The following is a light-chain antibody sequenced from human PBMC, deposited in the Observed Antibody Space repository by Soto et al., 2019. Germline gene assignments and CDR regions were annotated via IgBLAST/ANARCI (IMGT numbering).Light chain of an antibody. CDR3: HQLNNYPLT. CDR2: AAS. CDR1: QGISSY. Sequence: DLQLTQSPSFLSPSLSYRSTITGRASQGISSYLAWYQQRPGKAPNLLIYAASTLQSGVPSRFSGSGSGTDFTLTISSLQPEDFATYFCHQLNNYPLTFGGGTKVDIK. V-gene: IGKV1-9*01. J-gene: IGKJ4*01.